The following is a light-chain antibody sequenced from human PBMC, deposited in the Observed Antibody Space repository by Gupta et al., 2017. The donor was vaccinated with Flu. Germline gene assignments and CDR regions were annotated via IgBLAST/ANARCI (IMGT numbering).Light chain of an antibody. Sequence: DIQMTPSPSSLSASVGDRVTITCPASQSISSYLNWYQQKPGKATKLLIYAASSLQSVVPSRFSSSGSGTDFTLTINRLQPEDFATYYRQQSYTPTLTFGHGTKVDIK. CDR2: AAS. V-gene: IGKV1-39*01. J-gene: IGKJ3*01. CDR3: QQSYTPTLT. CDR1: QSISSY.